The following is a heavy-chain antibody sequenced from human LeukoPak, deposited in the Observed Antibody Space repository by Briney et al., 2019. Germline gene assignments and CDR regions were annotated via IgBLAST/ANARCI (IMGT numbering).Heavy chain of an antibody. CDR1: GGSISSYY. J-gene: IGHJ4*02. CDR3: ARGPVGATSYDY. Sequence: PSETLSLTCTVSGGSISSYYWSWIRQPPGKGLEWIGYIYYSGSTNYNPSLKSRVTISVDTSKNQFSLKLSSVTAADTAVYYCARGPVGATSYDYWGQGTLVTVSS. V-gene: IGHV4-59*01. CDR2: IYYSGST. D-gene: IGHD1-26*01.